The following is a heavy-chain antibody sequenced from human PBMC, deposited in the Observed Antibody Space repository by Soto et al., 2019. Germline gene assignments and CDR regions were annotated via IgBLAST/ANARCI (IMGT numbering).Heavy chain of an antibody. Sequence: SETLSLTCTVSGGSIDSSNWWTWARQPTGKGLEWVGEISRTGSTNYNPSLRGRVTMSVDRSNNKFFLKVNSVIAAYSAVYYCSKFLPMDPLGQGILVTVSS. J-gene: IGHJ5*02. D-gene: IGHD2-2*01. V-gene: IGHV4-4*02. CDR1: GGSIDSSNW. CDR2: ISRTGST. CDR3: SKFLPMDP.